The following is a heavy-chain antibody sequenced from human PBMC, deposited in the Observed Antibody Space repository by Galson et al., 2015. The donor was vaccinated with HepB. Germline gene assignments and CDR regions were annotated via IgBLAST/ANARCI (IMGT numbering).Heavy chain of an antibody. CDR2: ISYDGSNK. J-gene: IGHJ6*02. D-gene: IGHD3-10*01. V-gene: IGHV3-30*18. CDR1: GFTFSSYG. Sequence: SLRLSCAASGFTFSSYGMHWVRQAPGKGLEWVAVISYDGSNKYYADSVKGRFTIPRDNSKNTLYLQMNSLRAEDTAVYYCAKETIMVRGVIWYGGMDVWGQGTTVTVSS. CDR3: AKETIMVRGVIWYGGMDV.